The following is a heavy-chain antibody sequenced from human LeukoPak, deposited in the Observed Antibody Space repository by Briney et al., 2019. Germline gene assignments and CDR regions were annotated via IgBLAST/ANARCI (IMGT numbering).Heavy chain of an antibody. CDR1: GGSFSGYY. J-gene: IGHJ6*03. CDR3: ARLSVIVGAALEYYYYYMDV. D-gene: IGHD1-26*01. Sequence: SETLSLTCAVYGGSFSGYYWSWIRQPPGKGLEWIGEINHSGSTNYNPSLKSRVTISADKSKNQVSLKLTSVTAADTAVYYCARLSVIVGAALEYYYYYMDVWGQGTTVTVSS. CDR2: INHSGST. V-gene: IGHV4-34*01.